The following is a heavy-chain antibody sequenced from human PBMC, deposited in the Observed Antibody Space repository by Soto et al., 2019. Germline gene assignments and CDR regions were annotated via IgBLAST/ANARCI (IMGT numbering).Heavy chain of an antibody. V-gene: IGHV3-30-3*01. D-gene: IGHD6-13*01. CDR3: ARTLNSSSRDLDY. CDR1: GFTFSIYA. Sequence: GGSLRLSCAASGFTFSIYAMHWVRQAPGKGLEWVAVISYDGSNKYYADSVKGRFTIPRDNSKNTLYLQMNSLRAEDTAVYYCARTLNSSSRDLDYWGQGTLVTVSS. CDR2: ISYDGSNK. J-gene: IGHJ4*02.